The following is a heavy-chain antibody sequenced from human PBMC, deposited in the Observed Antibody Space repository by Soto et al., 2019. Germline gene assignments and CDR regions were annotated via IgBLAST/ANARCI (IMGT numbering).Heavy chain of an antibody. CDR1: GYPFTRYY. J-gene: IGHJ6*02. CDR2: INPSGDTR. Sequence: VASVKVSCKESGYPFTRYYIHCVRQAARQGLEWMGLINPSGDTRASAQKIQSRVTITRDTSKSTVYMELSSLRSEDTAVYVCARLSPRYYLYGMDVWGQGTMVTVSS. CDR3: ARLSPRYYLYGMDV. D-gene: IGHD3-16*02. V-gene: IGHV1-46*03.